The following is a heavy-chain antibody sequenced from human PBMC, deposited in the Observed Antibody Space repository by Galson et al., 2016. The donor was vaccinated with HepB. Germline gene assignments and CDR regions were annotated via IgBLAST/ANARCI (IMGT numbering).Heavy chain of an antibody. CDR3: VGRRGY. CDR1: GFTFRSYD. V-gene: IGHV3-23*01. Sequence: SLRLSCAASGFTFRSYDMSWVRQAPGKGLEWVSGISDSGDTTYYADSVKGRFTVSRDNSKNTLYLHMNGLRVEDTAFYYCVGRRGYWDRGTLVTVSS. J-gene: IGHJ4*02. CDR2: ISDSGDTT.